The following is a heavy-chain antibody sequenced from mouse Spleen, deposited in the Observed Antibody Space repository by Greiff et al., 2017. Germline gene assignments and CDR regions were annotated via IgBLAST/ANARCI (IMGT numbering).Heavy chain of an antibody. CDR3: ARYTRASSY. D-gene: IGHD3-1*01. J-gene: IGHJ3*01. CDR2: IDPSDSYT. Sequence: VQLQQPGAELVMPGASVKLSCKASGYTFTSYWMHWVKQRPGQGLEWIGEIDPSDSYTNYNQKFKGKATLTVDKSSSTAYMQLSSLTSEDSAVYYCARYTRASSYWSQGTLVTVSA. CDR1: GYTFTSYW. V-gene: IGHV1-69*01.